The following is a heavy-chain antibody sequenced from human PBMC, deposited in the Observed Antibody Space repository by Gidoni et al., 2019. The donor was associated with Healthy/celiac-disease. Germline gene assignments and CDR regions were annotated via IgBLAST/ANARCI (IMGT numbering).Heavy chain of an antibody. CDR2: IYYSGST. D-gene: IGHD3-9*01. CDR1: GASISSSSYY. J-gene: IGHJ5*02. CDR3: ARDDYEILTGYYKVNWFDP. V-gene: IGHV4-39*02. Sequence: LQLHESGPGLVKPSETLSLTCTVSGASISSSSYYWGWIRQPPGKGLGWLGSIYYSGSTYYNPSHKRRVTISVDTSKNQFSLKLSSVTAADTDVYYCARDDYEILTGYYKVNWFDPWGQGTLVTVSS.